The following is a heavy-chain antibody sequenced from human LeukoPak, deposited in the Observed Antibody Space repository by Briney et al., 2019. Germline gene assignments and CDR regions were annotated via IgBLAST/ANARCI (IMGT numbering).Heavy chain of an antibody. Sequence: GESLKISCKGSGYSFTSYWIGWVRQMPGKGLEWMGIIYPGDSDTRYSPSFQGQVTISADESISTAYLQWSSLKASDTAMYYCVTSIVGARLLFDYWGQGTLVTVSS. J-gene: IGHJ4*02. CDR3: VTSIVGARLLFDY. CDR2: IYPGDSDT. CDR1: GYSFTSYW. D-gene: IGHD1-26*01. V-gene: IGHV5-51*01.